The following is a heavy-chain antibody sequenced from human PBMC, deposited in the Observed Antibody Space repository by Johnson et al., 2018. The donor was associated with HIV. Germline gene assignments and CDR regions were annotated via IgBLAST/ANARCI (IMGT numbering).Heavy chain of an antibody. J-gene: IGHJ3*02. Sequence: QVQLVESGGGVVQPGRSLRLSCAASGFTFSSYAMHWVRQAPGKGLEWVAVISYDGSNKYYADSVKGRFTISRDNAKNSLYLQMNSLRAEDTSVCYCARGQLDNAFDIWGQGTMVTVFS. V-gene: IGHV3-30-3*01. CDR2: ISYDGSNK. CDR1: GFTFSSYA. D-gene: IGHD6-13*01. CDR3: ARGQLDNAFDI.